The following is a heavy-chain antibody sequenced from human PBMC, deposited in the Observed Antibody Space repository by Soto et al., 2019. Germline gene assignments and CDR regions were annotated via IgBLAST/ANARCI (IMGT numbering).Heavy chain of an antibody. CDR1: GGSISSYY. CDR3: ARGYYYGSGSYCLDYYYYGMDV. V-gene: IGHV4-4*07. CDR2: IYTSGST. J-gene: IGHJ6*02. D-gene: IGHD3-10*01. Sequence: PSETLSLTCTVSGGSISSYYWSWIRQPAGKGLEWIGRIYTSGSTNYNPSLKSRVTMSVDTSKNQFSLKLSSVTAADTAVYYCARGYYYGSGSYCLDYYYYGMDVWGQGTTVTVSS.